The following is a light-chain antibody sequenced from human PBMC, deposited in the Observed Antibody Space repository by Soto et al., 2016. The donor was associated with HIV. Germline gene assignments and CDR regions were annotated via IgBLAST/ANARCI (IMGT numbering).Light chain of an antibody. V-gene: IGKV1-9*01. CDR2: AAS. CDR3: QQSYSTPYT. Sequence: DIQLTQSPSFLSASVGDRVTITCRASQGISSYLAWYQQKPGKAPKLLIYAASTLQSGVPSRFSGSGSGTEFTLTISSLQPEDFATYYCQQSYSTPYTFGRETKLEIK. J-gene: IGKJ2*01. CDR1: QGISSY.